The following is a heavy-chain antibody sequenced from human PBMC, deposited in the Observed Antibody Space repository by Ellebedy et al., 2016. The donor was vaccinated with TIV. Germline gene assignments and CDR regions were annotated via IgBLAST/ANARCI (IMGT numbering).Heavy chain of an antibody. V-gene: IGHV4-4*07. CDR3: ARHSDPFGAYDRGY. CDR1: GGSISSYY. J-gene: IGHJ4*02. Sequence: SETLSLTCTVSGGSISSYYWSWIRQSAGKGLEWIGRIYTSGSTNYNPSLKSRVTISVDTSKNQFSLKLSSVTAADTAVYYCARHSDPFGAYDRGYWGQGTLVTVSS. CDR2: IYTSGST. D-gene: IGHD3-10*02.